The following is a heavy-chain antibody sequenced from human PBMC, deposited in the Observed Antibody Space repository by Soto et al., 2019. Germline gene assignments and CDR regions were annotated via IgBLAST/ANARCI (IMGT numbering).Heavy chain of an antibody. CDR1: GGTFSSYT. J-gene: IGHJ4*02. CDR3: ARDDSGFSGSHYIDYFNY. V-gene: IGHV1-69*04. D-gene: IGHD1-26*01. CDR2: IIPILGIA. Sequence: SVKVSCKASGGTFSSYTISWVRQAPGQGLEWMGRIIPILGIANYAQKFQGRVTITADKSTSTAYMELSSLRSEDTAVYYCARDDSGFSGSHYIDYFNYWGQGALVTSPQ.